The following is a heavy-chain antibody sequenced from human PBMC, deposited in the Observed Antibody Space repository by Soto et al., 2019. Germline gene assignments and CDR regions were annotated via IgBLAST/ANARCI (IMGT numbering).Heavy chain of an antibody. J-gene: IGHJ6*02. CDR1: RYAFTSYW. CDR2: IYPGDSDT. V-gene: IGHV5-51*01. D-gene: IGHD3-10*01. CDR3: ARQGITGLYYYGSGTIPSGGMDV. Sequence: GESLKISCEGSRYAFTSYWIAWVRQMPGKGLEWMGIIYPGDSDTRYSPSFQGQVTISADKSISTAYLQWSSLKASDTAMYYCARQGITGLYYYGSGTIPSGGMDVWGQGTTVTVSS.